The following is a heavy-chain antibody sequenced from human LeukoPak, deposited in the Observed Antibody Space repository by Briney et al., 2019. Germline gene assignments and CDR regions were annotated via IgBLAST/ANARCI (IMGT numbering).Heavy chain of an antibody. CDR2: ISGSGGST. J-gene: IGHJ4*02. CDR3: AKGVASGATCYSSMDY. Sequence: PGGSLRLSCAASGFTFSNAGMSWVRQAPGKGLEWVSVISGSGGSTHYADSVKGRFAISRDNSKNTLYLQMNSLRAEDTAVYYCAKGVASGATCYSSMDYWGQGTLVTVSS. D-gene: IGHD2-15*01. V-gene: IGHV3-23*01. CDR1: GFTFSNAG.